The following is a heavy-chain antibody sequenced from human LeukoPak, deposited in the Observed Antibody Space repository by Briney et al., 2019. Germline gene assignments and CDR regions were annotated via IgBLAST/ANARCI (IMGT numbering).Heavy chain of an antibody. CDR1: GYSFTSYW. D-gene: IGHD4-17*01. CDR3: ARPYDSGDT. V-gene: IGHV5-51*01. Sequence: GESLKISCKASGYSFTSYWIGWVRQMPGKGLEWVGIIHPSDSDTRYSPSFQGQVTISADKSITTAYLQWSSLKASDTAMYYCARPYDSGDTWGQGTLVTVSS. CDR2: IHPSDSDT. J-gene: IGHJ5*02.